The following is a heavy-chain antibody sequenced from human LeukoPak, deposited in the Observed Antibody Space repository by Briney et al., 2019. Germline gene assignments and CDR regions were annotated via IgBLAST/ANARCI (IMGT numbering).Heavy chain of an antibody. J-gene: IGHJ4*02. D-gene: IGHD3-10*01. Sequence: GSLRLSCVASGFTFSSYEMNWVRQAPGKGLEWLSYIGSSDSTTHYADSVKGRFTISRDNSKSTLYLQMNSLRAEDSAVYYCARSYLWFGELSHFDYWGQGTLVTVSS. V-gene: IGHV3-48*03. CDR1: GFTFSSYE. CDR2: IGSSDSTT. CDR3: ARSYLWFGELSHFDY.